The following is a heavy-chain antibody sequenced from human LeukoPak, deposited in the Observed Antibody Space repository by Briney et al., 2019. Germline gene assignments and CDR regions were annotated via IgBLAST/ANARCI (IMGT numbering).Heavy chain of an antibody. CDR2: IRSKAYGGTT. V-gene: IGHV3-49*04. D-gene: IGHD4-17*01. J-gene: IGHJ3*02. CDR3: TRGYSLWLAYGDRTSDAFDI. Sequence: GGSLRLSCTASGFTFGEYAMSWVRQAPGKGLEWVGFIRSKAYGGTTEYAASVKGRFTISRDDSKSIAYLQMNSLKTEDTAAHYCTRGYSLWLAYGDRTSDAFDIWGQGAMVTVSS. CDR1: GFTFGEYA.